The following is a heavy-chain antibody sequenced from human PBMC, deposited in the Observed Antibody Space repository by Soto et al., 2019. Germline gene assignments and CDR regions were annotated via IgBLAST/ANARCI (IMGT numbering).Heavy chain of an antibody. CDR2: IYYSGST. CDR1: GGSISSGGYY. CDR3: ARVFGVVRGSYYFDY. J-gene: IGHJ4*02. D-gene: IGHD3-3*01. Sequence: SETLSLTCTVSGGSISSGGYYWSWIRQHPGKGLEWIGYIYYSGSTYYNPSLKSRVTISVDTSKNQFSLKLSSVTAADTAVYYCARVFGVVRGSYYFDYWGQGTLVTVSS. V-gene: IGHV4-31*03.